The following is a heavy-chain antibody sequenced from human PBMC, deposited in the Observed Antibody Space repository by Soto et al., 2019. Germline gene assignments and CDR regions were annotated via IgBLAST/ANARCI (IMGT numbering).Heavy chain of an antibody. CDR2: ITYNGDSS. D-gene: IGHD3-3*02. J-gene: IGHJ5*02. V-gene: IGHV3-64*04. Sequence: VQLVESGGGLVQPGGSLRLSCSASGFSFNSHAMHWVRQAPGKGLEFVSGITYNGDSSYYADSVKGRFTISRDNSKNTLYLQMNSLRAEDTAVYYCARDLAGFDPWGQGTLVTVSS. CDR1: GFSFNSHA. CDR3: ARDLAGFDP.